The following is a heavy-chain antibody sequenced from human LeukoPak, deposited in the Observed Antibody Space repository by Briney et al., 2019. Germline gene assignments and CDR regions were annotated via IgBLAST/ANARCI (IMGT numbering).Heavy chain of an antibody. CDR3: ARAPMIVVVFPPRLDF. V-gene: IGHV1-2*02. Sequence: ASVKVSCKTSGYTFTGYYMRWVRQAPGQGLEWMGGINPNTGGTNYAQKFQGRVTMTSDTSISTAYMELSSLKSDDTAMYYCARAPMIVVVFPPRLDFWGQGTLVTVSS. J-gene: IGHJ4*02. CDR2: INPNTGGT. CDR1: GYTFTGYY. D-gene: IGHD3-22*01.